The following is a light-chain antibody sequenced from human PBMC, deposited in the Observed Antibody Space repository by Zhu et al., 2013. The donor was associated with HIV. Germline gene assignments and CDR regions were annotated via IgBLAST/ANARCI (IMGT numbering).Light chain of an antibody. CDR1: QSISSY. J-gene: IGKJ1*01. CDR2: DAS. CDR3: QQSYETPWT. Sequence: DIQMTQSPSSLSASVRDRVTITCRASQSISSYLNWYQQKPGKAPTLLIYDASSLQSGVPSTFSGSGSGTEFTLTISSLQPEDFATYYCQQSYETPWTFGQGTKVEHQT. V-gene: IGKV1-39*01.